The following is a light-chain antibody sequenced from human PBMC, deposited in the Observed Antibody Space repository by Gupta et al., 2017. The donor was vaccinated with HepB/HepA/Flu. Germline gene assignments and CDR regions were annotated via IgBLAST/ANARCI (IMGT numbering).Light chain of an antibody. J-gene: IGLJ2*01. CDR2: KNN. CDR3: SAWDGSLSAQV. CDR1: SNNVGNQG. Sequence: QAGLTQPPSVSKGLRQTATLTCTGNSNNVGNQGAAWLQQHQGHPPKLLSYKNNNLPSGISERFSASRSGNTASLTITGLQPEDEADYYCSAWDGSLSAQVFGGGTKLTVL. V-gene: IGLV10-54*04.